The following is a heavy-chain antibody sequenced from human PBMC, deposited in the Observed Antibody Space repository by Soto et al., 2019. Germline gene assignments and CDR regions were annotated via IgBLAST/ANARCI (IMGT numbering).Heavy chain of an antibody. J-gene: IGHJ4*02. D-gene: IGHD1-26*01. CDR3: ARTVVYSGSYNEVDD. CDR1: GYTFTSYG. CDR2: ISAYNGNT. Sequence: ASVKVSCKASGYTFTSYGISWVRQAPGQGLEWMGWISAYNGNTNYAQKLQGRVTMTTDTSTSTAYMELRSLRSDDTAVYYCARTVVYSGSYNEVDDWGQGTLVTVSS. V-gene: IGHV1-18*01.